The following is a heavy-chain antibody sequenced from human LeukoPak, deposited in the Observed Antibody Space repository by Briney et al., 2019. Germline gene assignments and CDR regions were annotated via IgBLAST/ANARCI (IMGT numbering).Heavy chain of an antibody. CDR3: ARGEGDYYGSGSYYNSWFDP. Sequence: ASVKVSCKASGYTFTGYCMHWVRQAPGQGLEWMGRINPNSGGTNYAQKFQGRVTMTRDTSISTAYMELSRLRSDDTAVYYCARGEGDYYGSGSYYNSWFDPWGQGTLVTVSS. V-gene: IGHV1-2*06. CDR1: GYTFTGYC. CDR2: INPNSGGT. J-gene: IGHJ5*02. D-gene: IGHD3-10*01.